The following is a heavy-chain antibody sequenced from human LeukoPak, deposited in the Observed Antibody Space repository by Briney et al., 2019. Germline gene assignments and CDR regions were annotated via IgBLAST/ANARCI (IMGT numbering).Heavy chain of an antibody. CDR2: ISGSGGST. Sequence: GGSLRVSCAASGFTFSSYAMSWVRQAPGKGLEWVSAISGSGGSTYYADSVKGRFTISRDNSKNTLYLQMNSLRAEDTAVYYCANLGGYDPLFDYWGQGTLVTVSS. CDR1: GFTFSSYA. V-gene: IGHV3-23*01. J-gene: IGHJ4*02. CDR3: ANLGGYDPLFDY. D-gene: IGHD5-12*01.